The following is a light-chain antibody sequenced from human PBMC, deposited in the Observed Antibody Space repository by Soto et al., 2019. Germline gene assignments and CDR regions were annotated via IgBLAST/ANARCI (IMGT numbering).Light chain of an antibody. J-gene: IGKJ1*01. CDR2: WAS. V-gene: IGKV4-1*01. CDR3: QQYYITPQT. Sequence: DIVMTQSPGSLAVSLGERATINCKSSQSVLYSSNNKNYLAWYQQKPGQPPKLLIYWASTRESGVPDRFGGSGSETDFTLTISSLQAEDVAVYYCQQYYITPQTFGQGTKVEIK. CDR1: QSVLYSSNNKNY.